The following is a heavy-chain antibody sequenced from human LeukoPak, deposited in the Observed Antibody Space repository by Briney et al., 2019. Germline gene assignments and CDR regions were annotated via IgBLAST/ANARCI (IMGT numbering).Heavy chain of an antibody. CDR3: ARVTGQNNDAFDI. J-gene: IGHJ3*02. Sequence: ASVKVSCKASGYTFTAYYIHWVRQAPGQGPEWLGWIYPNTGDTRFPQKFQGRVTMTRDTSISTAYMELTRLRSDVTAVYYCARVTGQNNDAFDIWGQGTMVTVSS. V-gene: IGHV1-2*02. D-gene: IGHD2-8*02. CDR2: IYPNTGDT. CDR1: GYTFTAYY.